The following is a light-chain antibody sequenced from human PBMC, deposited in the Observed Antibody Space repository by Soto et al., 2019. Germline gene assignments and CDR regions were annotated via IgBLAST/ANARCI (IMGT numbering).Light chain of an antibody. V-gene: IGLV1-44*01. Sequence: QSVLTQPPSVSGTPGQRVTISCSGSSSNIGNNPVNWYQQFPGTAPKLLIYSNNQRPSGVPNRFSGSKSGTSASLASNVLQSEDEADYYCAAWDDSRSDVVFGGGTKLTVL. J-gene: IGLJ2*01. CDR1: SSNIGNNP. CDR2: SNN. CDR3: AAWDDSRSDVV.